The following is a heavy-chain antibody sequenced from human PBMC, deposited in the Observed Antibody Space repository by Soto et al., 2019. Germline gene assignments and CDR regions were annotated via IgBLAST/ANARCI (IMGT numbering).Heavy chain of an antibody. CDR2: IKSKTDGGTT. D-gene: IGHD3-10*01. CDR3: TTEHITMVRGGYDMEV. V-gene: IGHV3-15*01. CDR1: GFTFSNAW. J-gene: IGHJ6*03. Sequence: GGSLRLSCAASGFTFSNAWMSWVRQAPGKGLEWVGRIKSKTDGGTTDYAAPVKGRFTISRDDSKNTLYLQMNSLKTEDTAVYYCTTEHITMVRGGYDMEVWGKGTTVTVSS.